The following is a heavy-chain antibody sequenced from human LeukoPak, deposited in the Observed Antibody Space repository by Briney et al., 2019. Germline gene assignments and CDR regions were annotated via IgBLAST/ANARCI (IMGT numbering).Heavy chain of an antibody. V-gene: IGHV1-2*02. CDR3: ARAGPMITFGGVIALFDY. J-gene: IGHJ4*02. D-gene: IGHD3-16*02. Sequence: PRASVKVSCKASGYTFTGYYMHWVRQAPGQGLEWMGWINPNSGGTNYAQKFQGGVTMTRDTSISTAYMELSRLRSDDTAVYYCARAGPMITFGGVIALFDYWGQGTLVTVSS. CDR1: GYTFTGYY. CDR2: INPNSGGT.